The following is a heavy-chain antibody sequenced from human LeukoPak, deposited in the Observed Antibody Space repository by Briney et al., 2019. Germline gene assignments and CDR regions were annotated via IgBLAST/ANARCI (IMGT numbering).Heavy chain of an antibody. CDR1: GFTFTSSA. D-gene: IGHD1-14*01. Sequence: SVEVSCKASGFTFTSSAVQWVRQARGQRLEWIGWIVVGSGNTNYAQKFQERVTITRDMSTSTAYMELSSLRSEDTAVYYCAAKQTETSEFDYWGQGTLVTVSS. CDR2: IVVGSGNT. V-gene: IGHV1-58*01. CDR3: AAKQTETSEFDY. J-gene: IGHJ4*02.